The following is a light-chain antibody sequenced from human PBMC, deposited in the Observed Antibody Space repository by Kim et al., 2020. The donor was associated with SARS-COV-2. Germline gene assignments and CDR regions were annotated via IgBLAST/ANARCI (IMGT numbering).Light chain of an antibody. CDR1: TSNIETNT. V-gene: IGLV1-44*01. CDR2: TNN. CDR3: AAWEDSPDGYVV. J-gene: IGLJ2*01. Sequence: QSVSNSCSGGTSNIETNTVNWYQQLPGAAPKLLIHTNNQRPAGVPDRFSGSRFGTSASLTISGLQSEDEADYFCAAWEDSPDGYVVFGGGTQLTVL.